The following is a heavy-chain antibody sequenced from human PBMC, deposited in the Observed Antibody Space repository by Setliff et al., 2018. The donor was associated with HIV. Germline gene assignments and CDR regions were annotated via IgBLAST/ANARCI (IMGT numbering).Heavy chain of an antibody. J-gene: IGHJ6*03. Sequence: GGSLRLSCAASAFSFTGAWMSWVRQAPGKGLVWVSRITGDGSSTRYADSVNGRFTISRDNAKNTMYLEMNSLRAEDTAVYYCARVGTVTPPYYYYYMDVWGKGTTVTVS. V-gene: IGHV3-74*01. D-gene: IGHD4-17*01. CDR2: ITGDGSST. CDR1: AFSFTGAW. CDR3: ARVGTVTPPYYYYYMDV.